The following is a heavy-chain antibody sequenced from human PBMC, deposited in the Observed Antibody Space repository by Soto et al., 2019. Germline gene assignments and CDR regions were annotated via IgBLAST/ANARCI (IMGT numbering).Heavy chain of an antibody. CDR2: ISTSGGST. D-gene: IGHD5-12*01. Sequence: EVQLLESGGGLVQPGGSLRLSCAASGFTFSSYAMSWVRQAPGKGLEWVSAISTSGGSTYYADSVKGRFTISRDNSKITLYLQMNSLRPEDTAVYYCAKMAGYSGYEPFDYWGQGNLVTVSS. CDR1: GFTFSSYA. V-gene: IGHV3-23*01. J-gene: IGHJ4*02. CDR3: AKMAGYSGYEPFDY.